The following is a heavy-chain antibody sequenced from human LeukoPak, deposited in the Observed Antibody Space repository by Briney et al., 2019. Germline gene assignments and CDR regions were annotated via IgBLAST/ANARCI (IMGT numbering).Heavy chain of an antibody. J-gene: IGHJ4*02. CDR3: ARDNWNYAHDY. Sequence: GASVKVSCKASGGTFSSYAISWVRQAPGQGLEWMGGIIPIFGTANYAQKFQGRATTTADKSTSTAYMELSSLRSEDTAVYYCARDNWNYAHDYWGQGTLVTVSS. CDR1: GGTFSSYA. CDR2: IIPIFGTA. V-gene: IGHV1-69*06. D-gene: IGHD1-7*01.